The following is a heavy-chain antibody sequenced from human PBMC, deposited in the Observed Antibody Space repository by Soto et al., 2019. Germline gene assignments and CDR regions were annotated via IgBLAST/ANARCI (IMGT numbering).Heavy chain of an antibody. CDR2: IYYSGST. J-gene: IGHJ6*02. CDR1: GGSISSGDYY. V-gene: IGHV4-30-4*01. D-gene: IGHD3-9*01. Sequence: SETLSLTCTVSGGSISSGDYYWSWIRQPPGKGLEWIGYIYYSGSTYYNPSLKSRVTISVDTSKNQFSLKLSSVTAADTAVYYCARDLLRYFDWSFYGMDVWGQGTTVT. CDR3: ARDLLRYFDWSFYGMDV.